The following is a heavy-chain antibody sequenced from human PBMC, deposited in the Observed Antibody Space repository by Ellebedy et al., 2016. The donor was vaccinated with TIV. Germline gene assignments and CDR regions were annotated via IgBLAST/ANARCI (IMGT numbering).Heavy chain of an antibody. J-gene: IGHJ4*02. Sequence: ASVKVSCXVVGYTLTDHYMHWVRQAPGQGLEWMGRINPKSGDTDYAQKFQGRVTVTRDTSISTVYMELRSLKSDDTAIYYCARGRESRSDYWGQGTVVTVSS. CDR1: GYTLTDHY. V-gene: IGHV1-2*02. CDR2: INPKSGDT. D-gene: IGHD5/OR15-5a*01. CDR3: ARGRESRSDY.